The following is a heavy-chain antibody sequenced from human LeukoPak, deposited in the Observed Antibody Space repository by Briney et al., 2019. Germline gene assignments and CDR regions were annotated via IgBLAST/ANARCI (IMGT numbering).Heavy chain of an antibody. V-gene: IGHV3-7*01. CDR3: AREYDFWSGYYRTYYYYYMDV. D-gene: IGHD3-3*01. CDR2: IKQDGSEK. J-gene: IGHJ6*03. CDR1: GFTFISYW. Sequence: PGGSLRLSCAASGFTFISYWMSWVRQAPGRGLEWVANIKQDGSEKYYVDSVKGRFTISRDNAKDSLYLQMNSLRAEDTAVYYCAREYDFWSGYYRTYYYYYMDVWGKGTTVTVSS.